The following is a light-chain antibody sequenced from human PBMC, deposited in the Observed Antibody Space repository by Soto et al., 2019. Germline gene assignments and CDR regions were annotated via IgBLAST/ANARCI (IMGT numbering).Light chain of an antibody. CDR1: SSDIGGSKY. J-gene: IGLJ1*01. CDR2: EVT. CDR3: SSYTSSGTLYV. V-gene: IGLV2-14*01. Sequence: QSALTQPASVSGSPGQSITISCTGTSSDIGGSKYVSWYQQHPGKAPKLMIYEVTYRPSGISDRFSASNSGNTASLTVSGLHAEDEADYYCSSYTSSGTLYVFGTGTKLTVL.